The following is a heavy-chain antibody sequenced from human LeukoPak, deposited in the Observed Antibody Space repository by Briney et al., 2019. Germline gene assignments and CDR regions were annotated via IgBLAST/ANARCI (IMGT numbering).Heavy chain of an antibody. Sequence: PGGSLRLSCAASGFTFSSYGMSWVRQAPGKGLEWVSAISGSGGSTYYADSVKGRFTISRDNSKNTLYLQMNSLRAEDTAVYYCAKLPNRYCSGGSCFFGAFDIWGQGTMVTVSS. CDR1: GFTFSSYG. CDR3: AKLPNRYCSGGSCFFGAFDI. D-gene: IGHD2-15*01. V-gene: IGHV3-23*01. CDR2: ISGSGGST. J-gene: IGHJ3*02.